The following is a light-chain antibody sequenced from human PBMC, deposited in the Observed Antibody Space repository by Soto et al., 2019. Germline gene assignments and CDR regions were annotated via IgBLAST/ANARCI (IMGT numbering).Light chain of an antibody. J-gene: IGKJ1*01. CDR2: AAS. Sequence: LTQSPGALSLTPGERATHYCRASQSISSSDLAWYQHRPGQAPRLLIYAASSRATGIPVRFSGSGSGTDFTLSISRLEPEDFAVYYCQHYGSSSWTFGQGTKVDI. CDR3: QHYGSSSWT. V-gene: IGKV3-20*01. CDR1: QSISSSD.